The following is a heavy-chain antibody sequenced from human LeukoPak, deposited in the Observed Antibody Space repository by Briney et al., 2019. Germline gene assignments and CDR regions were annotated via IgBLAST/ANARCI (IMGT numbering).Heavy chain of an antibody. CDR3: ARVLSSGWYYYGMDV. V-gene: IGHV3-7*01. J-gene: IGHJ6*02. D-gene: IGHD6-19*01. CDR1: GFTFSSYW. Sequence: GGSLRLSCAASGFTFSSYWISWVRQAPGKGLEWVANIKQEGSEKYYVDSVKGRFTISRDNAKNSLYLQMNSLRAEDTAVYYCARVLSSGWYYYGMDVWGQGTTVTVSS. CDR2: IKQEGSEK.